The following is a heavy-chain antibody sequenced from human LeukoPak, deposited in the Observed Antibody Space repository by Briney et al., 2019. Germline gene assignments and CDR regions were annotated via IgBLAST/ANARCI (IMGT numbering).Heavy chain of an antibody. CDR2: INYSGST. V-gene: IGHV4-39*01. Sequence: PSETLSLTCTVSGGSISSSSHYWSWIRQPPGKGLEWIASINYSGSTYYNPSLKSRVTISVDTSKNQFSLKVSSVTAADTAVYYCARESSNSLDYWGQGTLVTVSS. CDR3: ARESSNSLDY. D-gene: IGHD4-11*01. CDR1: GGSISSSSHY. J-gene: IGHJ4*02.